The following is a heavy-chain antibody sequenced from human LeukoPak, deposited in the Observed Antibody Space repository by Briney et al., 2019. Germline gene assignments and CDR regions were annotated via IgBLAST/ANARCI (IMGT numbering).Heavy chain of an antibody. CDR3: ARGDVGRNYYYMDV. CDR1: GGTFSSYG. J-gene: IGHJ6*03. V-gene: IGHV1-69*01. CDR2: VITIFGAA. Sequence: GSSVKVSCKASGGTFSSYGIRWVRQAPGQGLEWMGGVITIFGAAKYAQKFQGRVKITADESTSTAYMELSSLRSEDTAVYYCARGDVGRNYYYMDVWGKGTTVTVSS. D-gene: IGHD1-26*01.